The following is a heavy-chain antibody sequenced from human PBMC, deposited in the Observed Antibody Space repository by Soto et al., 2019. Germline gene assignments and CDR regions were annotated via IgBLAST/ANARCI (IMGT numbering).Heavy chain of an antibody. V-gene: IGHV1-58*01. Sequence: QMQLVQSGPEVKKPGTSVKVSCKASGFTFTSSAVQWVRQARGQRLEWIGWIVVGSGNTNYAQKFQERVTITRDMAPSHAYIELSSPGSEDTAGYYCAGKFMVRGVIYYYGMDVWGQGTTVTVSS. CDR2: IVVGSGNT. CDR3: AGKFMVRGVIYYYGMDV. CDR1: GFTFTSSA. J-gene: IGHJ6*02. D-gene: IGHD3-10*01.